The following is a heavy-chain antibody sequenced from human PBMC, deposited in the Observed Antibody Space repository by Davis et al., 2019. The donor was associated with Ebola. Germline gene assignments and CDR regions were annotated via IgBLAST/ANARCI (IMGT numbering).Heavy chain of an antibody. D-gene: IGHD5-12*01. CDR3: TRGWLRGWFDP. CDR1: GDSVSTGG. Sequence: HSQTLSLTCAISGDSVSTGGWNWIRQSPSRGLEWLGRTYYNSRWYNDYAASVKSRITINPDTSKNQFSLQLNSVTPEDTAVYYCTRGWLRGWFDPWGQGTLVIVSS. J-gene: IGHJ5*02. CDR2: TYYNSRWYN. V-gene: IGHV6-1*01.